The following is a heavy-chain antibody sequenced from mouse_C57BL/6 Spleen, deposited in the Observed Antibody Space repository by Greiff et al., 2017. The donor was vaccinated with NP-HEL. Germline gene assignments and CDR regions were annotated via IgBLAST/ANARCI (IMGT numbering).Heavy chain of an antibody. Sequence: DVQLQESGPGLVKPSQSLSLTCSVTGYSITSGYYWNWIRQFPGNKLEWMGYISYDGSNNYNPSLKNRISITRDTSKNQFFLKLNSVTTEDTATYYCARDYYGYSFDYWGQGTTLTVSS. J-gene: IGHJ2*01. CDR3: ARDYYGYSFDY. V-gene: IGHV3-6*01. D-gene: IGHD2-2*01. CDR2: ISYDGSN. CDR1: GYSITSGYY.